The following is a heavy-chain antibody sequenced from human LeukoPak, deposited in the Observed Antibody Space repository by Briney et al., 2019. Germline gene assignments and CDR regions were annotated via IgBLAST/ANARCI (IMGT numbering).Heavy chain of an antibody. D-gene: IGHD4-17*01. CDR2: IYYSGST. V-gene: IGHV4-31*03. Sequence: SQTLSLTCTVSGDSISSANYYWSWIRQHPGKGLDLIGHIYYSGSTYHTPSLKNRITISLDTSKNQFSLKLSSVTAADTAVYYCARLKRGLRLYWFDPWGQGTLVTGSS. CDR1: GDSISSANYY. CDR3: ARLKRGLRLYWFDP. J-gene: IGHJ5*02.